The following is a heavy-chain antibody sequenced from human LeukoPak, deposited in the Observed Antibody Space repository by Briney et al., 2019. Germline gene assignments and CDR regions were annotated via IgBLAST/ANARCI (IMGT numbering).Heavy chain of an antibody. V-gene: IGHV1-2*02. CDR2: INPNSGGT. Sequence: ASVKVSCKASGYTFTGYYMHWVRQAPGQGLEWMGWINPNSGGTNYAQKFQGRVTMTRDTSISIAYMELSRLTSDDTAIYYCARDWFVDSGDDPFPFDYWGQGTLVSVSS. CDR1: GYTFTGYY. D-gene: IGHD5-12*01. CDR3: ARDWFVDSGDDPFPFDY. J-gene: IGHJ4*02.